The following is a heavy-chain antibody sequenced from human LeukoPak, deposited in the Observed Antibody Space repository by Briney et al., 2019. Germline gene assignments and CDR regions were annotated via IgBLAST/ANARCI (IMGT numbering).Heavy chain of an antibody. Sequence: GGSLRLSCAASGFSFSSYSMNWVRQAPGKGLERVSYISSSSTIIYYADSVKGRFTISRDNAKNSLYLQMNSLRDEDTAVYYCARDFNPSVATIDRFDPWGQGTLVTVSS. CDR2: ISSSSTII. V-gene: IGHV3-48*02. D-gene: IGHD5-12*01. J-gene: IGHJ5*02. CDR3: ARDFNPSVATIDRFDP. CDR1: GFSFSSYS.